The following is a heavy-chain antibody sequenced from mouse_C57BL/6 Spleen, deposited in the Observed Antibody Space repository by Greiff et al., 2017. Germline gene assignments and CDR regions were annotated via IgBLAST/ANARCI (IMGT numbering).Heavy chain of an antibody. CDR1: GFNIKDYY. J-gene: IGHJ4*01. CDR2: IYPEDGEP. V-gene: IGHV14-2*01. CDR3: ADSNYDGYAMDY. Sequence: EVQLQQSGAELVKPGASVKLSCTASGFNIKDYYMHWVKQRTEQGLEWIGRIYPEDGEPKYAPKFQGKATITADTSSNTAYLQLSRLTSEDTAVYYSADSNYDGYAMDYWGQGTSVTVSS. D-gene: IGHD2-5*01.